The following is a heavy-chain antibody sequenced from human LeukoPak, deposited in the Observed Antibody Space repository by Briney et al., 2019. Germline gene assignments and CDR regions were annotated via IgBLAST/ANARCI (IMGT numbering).Heavy chain of an antibody. J-gene: IGHJ5*02. Sequence: ASVKVSCKASGGTFSSYAISWVRQAPGQGLEWMGGIIPIFGTANYAQKFQDRVTITADESTSTAYMELSSLRSEDTAVYYCASSYCSSTSCPIGFDPWGQGTLVTVSS. CDR3: ASSYCSSTSCPIGFDP. CDR2: IIPIFGTA. V-gene: IGHV1-69*13. CDR1: GGTFSSYA. D-gene: IGHD2-2*01.